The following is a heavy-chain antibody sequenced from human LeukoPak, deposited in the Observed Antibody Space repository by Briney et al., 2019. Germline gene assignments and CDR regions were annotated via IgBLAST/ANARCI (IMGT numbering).Heavy chain of an antibody. CDR2: MSHNRGT. Sequence: ETLSLTCAVSGHSINTGYYWGWIRQPPGKGLEWIGSMSHNRGTYYNPSLKSRVTISMDTSKNQISLRLTSVTAADTAVYYCASYYASGVSAYNYYGMDVWGKGTTVTVSS. J-gene: IGHJ6*04. CDR3: ASYYASGVSAYNYYGMDV. V-gene: IGHV4-38-2*01. D-gene: IGHD3-10*01. CDR1: GHSINTGYY.